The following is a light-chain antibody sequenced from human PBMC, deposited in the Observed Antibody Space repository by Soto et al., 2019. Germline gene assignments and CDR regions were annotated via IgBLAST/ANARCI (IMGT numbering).Light chain of an antibody. CDR3: SSYSISTAYL. V-gene: IGLV2-14*01. CDR1: SSDVGGYDY. J-gene: IGLJ1*01. Sequence: ALTQPASVSGSPGQSITISCTGTSSDVGGYDYVSWYQLHPGKAPKLMVFEVNNRPSGVSYRFSGSKSGNTASLTISGLQAEDEADYFCSSYSISTAYLFGTGTRSPS. CDR2: EVN.